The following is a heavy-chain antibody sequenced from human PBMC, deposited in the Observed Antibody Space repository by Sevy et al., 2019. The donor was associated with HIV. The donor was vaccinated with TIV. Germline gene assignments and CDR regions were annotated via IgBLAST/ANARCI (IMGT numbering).Heavy chain of an antibody. V-gene: IGHV4-59*13. CDR1: GGSISSYY. Sequence: SETLSLTCTVSGGSISSYYWTWIRQPPGKGLEWIGYIYYSGGTNYNPSLKSRVTISVDTSKNQFSLKLSSVTAADTAVYYCARDLKQNWFDPWGQGTLVTVSS. CDR2: IYYSGGT. J-gene: IGHJ5*02. CDR3: ARDLKQNWFDP.